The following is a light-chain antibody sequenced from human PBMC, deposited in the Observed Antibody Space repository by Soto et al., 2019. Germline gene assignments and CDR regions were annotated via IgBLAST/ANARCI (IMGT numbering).Light chain of an antibody. Sequence: EIVLTQSPGTLSLSPEERATLSCRASQSVSSNSLAWYQQTPGQAPRLLIYGASSRATGIPDRFSGSGSGTDFTLTISRLEPEDFAVYYCKKYGRSPLTFGQGTRLE. V-gene: IGKV3-20*01. CDR1: QSVSSNS. CDR2: GAS. CDR3: KKYGRSPLT. J-gene: IGKJ5*01.